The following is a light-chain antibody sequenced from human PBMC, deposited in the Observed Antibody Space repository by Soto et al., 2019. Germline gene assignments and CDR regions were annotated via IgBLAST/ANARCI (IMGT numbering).Light chain of an antibody. V-gene: IGKV1-5*03. J-gene: IGKJ1*01. CDR2: KAS. CDR1: HSISSA. CDR3: QQHKSYPRT. Sequence: DIQMTQSPSTLSASVGDRVTITCRASHSISSALVWYQQKPGKAPNLLIYKASSLESGVPLRFSGSGSGTEFTLTISSLQPEDFATYYCQQHKSYPRTFGQGTKVEIK.